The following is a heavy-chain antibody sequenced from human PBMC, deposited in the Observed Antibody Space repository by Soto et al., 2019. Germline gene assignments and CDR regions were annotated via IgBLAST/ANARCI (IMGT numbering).Heavy chain of an antibody. CDR1: GFTFSSYG. CDR2: ISYDGSNK. V-gene: IGHV3-30*18. CDR3: AKDSTSWYYPYDY. J-gene: IGHJ4*02. Sequence: QVQLVESGGGVVQPGRSLRLSCAASGFTFSSYGMHWVRQAPGKGLEWVAVISYDGSNKYYADSVKGRFTISRDNSKNTLYLQMNSLRAEDTAVYYCAKDSTSWYYPYDYWGQGTLVTVST. D-gene: IGHD6-13*01.